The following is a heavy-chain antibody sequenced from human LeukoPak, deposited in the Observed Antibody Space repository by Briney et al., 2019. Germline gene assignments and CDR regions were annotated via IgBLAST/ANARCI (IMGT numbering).Heavy chain of an antibody. V-gene: IGHV5-51*01. D-gene: IGHD6-19*01. CDR2: IYPGHSDT. CDR3: ARSLQYGNGWYGDY. J-gene: IGHJ4*02. CDR1: GYSFGSYW. Sequence: PGESLKISCKASGYSFGSYWIGWVRQMPGKGLEWMGLIYPGHSDTRYSPSFQGQVIISVDKSISTAYLQWSSLKASDTAMYYCARSLQYGNGWYGDYWGQGTLVTVSS.